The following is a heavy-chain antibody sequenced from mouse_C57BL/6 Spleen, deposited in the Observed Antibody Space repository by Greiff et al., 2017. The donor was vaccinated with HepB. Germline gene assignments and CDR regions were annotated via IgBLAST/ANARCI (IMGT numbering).Heavy chain of an antibody. CDR1: GYTFTSYW. CDR3: ARWNYGSSSPG. Sequence: QVQLQQPGAELVKPGASVKLSCKASGYTFTSYWMQWVKQRPGQGLEWIGEIDPSYSYTNSNQKFKGQATLTVDTSSSTAYMQLSSLTSEDSAVYYCARWNYGSSSPGWGQGTLVTVSA. J-gene: IGHJ3*02. D-gene: IGHD1-1*01. V-gene: IGHV1-50*01. CDR2: IDPSYSYT.